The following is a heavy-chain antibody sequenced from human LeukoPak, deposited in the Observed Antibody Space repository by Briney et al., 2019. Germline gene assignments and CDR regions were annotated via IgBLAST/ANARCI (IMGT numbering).Heavy chain of an antibody. CDR3: ARKMKTGDRVGTFDI. Sequence: GGSLRLSCAASGFTFSSHNMNWVRQAPMKGLEWVSSIGTDGSYVYYADSVQGRFTISRDNAKNSLYLQMNSLTAEDTAVYYCARKMKTGDRVGTFDIWGQGTMVTVSS. V-gene: IGHV3-21*01. J-gene: IGHJ3*02. CDR1: GFTFSSHN. CDR2: IGTDGSYV. D-gene: IGHD1-1*01.